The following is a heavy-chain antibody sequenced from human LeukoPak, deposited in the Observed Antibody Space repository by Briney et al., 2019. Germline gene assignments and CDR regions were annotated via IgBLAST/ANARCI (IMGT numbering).Heavy chain of an antibody. CDR2: IYWDDDK. J-gene: IGHJ4*02. CDR1: GFSLSTSGVG. CDR3: AHVPDGYSSGWYVRY. D-gene: IGHD6-19*01. Sequence: SGPTLVQPTQPLTLTCTFSGFSLSTSGVGVGWIRQPPGKALEWLALIYWDDDKRYSPSLKSRLTITKDTSKNQVVLTMTNMDPVDTATYYCAHVPDGYSSGWYVRYWGQGTLVTVSS. V-gene: IGHV2-5*02.